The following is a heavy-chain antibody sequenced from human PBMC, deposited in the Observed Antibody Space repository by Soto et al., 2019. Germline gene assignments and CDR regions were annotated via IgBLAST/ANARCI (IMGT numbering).Heavy chain of an antibody. CDR1: GYTFTSYG. CDR3: ARDRISSYYYYGMDV. CDR2: ISAYNGNT. J-gene: IGHJ6*02. Sequence: GSSVKVSCKASGYTFTSYGLSWVRQAPGQGLEWMGWISAYNGNTNYAQKLQGRVTMTTDTSTSTAYMELRSLRSDDTAVYYCARDRISSYYYYGMDVWGQGTTVTVSS. D-gene: IGHD3-10*01. V-gene: IGHV1-18*01.